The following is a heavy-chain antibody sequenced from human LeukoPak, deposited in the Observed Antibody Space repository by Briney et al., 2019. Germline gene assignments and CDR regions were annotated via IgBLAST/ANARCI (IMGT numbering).Heavy chain of an antibody. CDR1: GFTFSSYG. V-gene: IGHV3-30*03. CDR3: ARSYYDSSGYSTFDY. Sequence: GRSLRLSCAASGFTFSSYGMHWVRQAPGKGLEWVAVISYDGSNKYYADSVKGRFTISRDNSKNTLYLQMNSLRAEDTAVYYCARSYYDSSGYSTFDYWGQGTLVTVSS. CDR2: ISYDGSNK. J-gene: IGHJ4*02. D-gene: IGHD3-22*01.